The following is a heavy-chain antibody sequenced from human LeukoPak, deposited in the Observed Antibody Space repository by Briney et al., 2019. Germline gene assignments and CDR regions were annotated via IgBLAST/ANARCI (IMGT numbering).Heavy chain of an antibody. CDR3: ASQYYYDSSGHYDSLYFQH. V-gene: IGHV4-39*07. CDR2: IYYPGYN. CDR1: GGSLGSSGFY. J-gene: IGHJ1*01. D-gene: IGHD3-22*01. Sequence: SETLSLTCTVSGGSLGSSGFYWGWIRQPPGKGLEWIGSIYYPGYNHYNPSLKSRVTLSVDTSKNQISLKLSSVTAADTAVYYCASQYYYDSSGHYDSLYFQHWGQGTLVTVSS.